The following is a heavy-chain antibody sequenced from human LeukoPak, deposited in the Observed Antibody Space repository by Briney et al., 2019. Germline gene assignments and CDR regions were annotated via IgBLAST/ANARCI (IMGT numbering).Heavy chain of an antibody. Sequence: SETLSLTCTVSGGSISGYFWTWIRQPAWKGLEWIGRTYSSGSNNYNPSLKSRVTMSLDTSKNHFSLNLTSVTAADTAVYYCAREPTSGREPTSGRPLDYWGQGTLVTVSS. CDR3: AREPTSGREPTSGRPLDY. D-gene: IGHD5-12*01. J-gene: IGHJ4*02. CDR1: GGSISGYF. CDR2: TYSSGSN. V-gene: IGHV4-4*07.